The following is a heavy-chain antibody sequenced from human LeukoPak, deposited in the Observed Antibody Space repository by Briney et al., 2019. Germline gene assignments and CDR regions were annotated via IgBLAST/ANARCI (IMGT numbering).Heavy chain of an antibody. CDR3: AREGYCRSTSCGAYYYYGMDV. V-gene: IGHV4-39*01. J-gene: IGHJ6*02. D-gene: IGHD2-2*01. CDR1: GGSISSSSYY. CDR2: IYYSGST. Sequence: SETLSLTCTVSGGSISSSSYYWGWIRQPPGKGLEWIGSIYYSGSTYYNPSLKSRVTISVDTSKNQFSLKLSSVTAADTAVYYCAREGYCRSTSCGAYYYYGMDVWGQGTTVTVSS.